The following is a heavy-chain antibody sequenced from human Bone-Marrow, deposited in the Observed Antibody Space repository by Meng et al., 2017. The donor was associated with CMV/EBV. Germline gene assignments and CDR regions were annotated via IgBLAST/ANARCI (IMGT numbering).Heavy chain of an antibody. V-gene: IGHV3-7*01. CDR1: GFTFSSYW. CDR2: IKQDGSEK. Sequence: GESLKISCAASGFTFSSYWMSWVRQAPGKGLEWVANIKQDGSEKYYVDSVKGRFTISRDNSKNTLYLQMNSLRAEDTAVYYCAKEGIQGSFDYWGQGTLVTVSS. J-gene: IGHJ4*02. D-gene: IGHD5-18*01. CDR3: AKEGIQGSFDY.